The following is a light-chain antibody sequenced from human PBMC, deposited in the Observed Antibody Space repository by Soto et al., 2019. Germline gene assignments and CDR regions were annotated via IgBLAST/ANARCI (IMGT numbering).Light chain of an antibody. Sequence: QSALTQPASVSGSPEQSITISCTGTSSDVGSYNLVSWYQQHPGKAPKVMIYEATKRPSGVSNRFSGSKSGNTASLTISGLQAEDEADYYCSSYTSSSHVVFGGGTKLTVL. CDR3: SSYTSSSHVV. CDR2: EAT. J-gene: IGLJ2*01. CDR1: SSDVGSYNL. V-gene: IGLV2-14*02.